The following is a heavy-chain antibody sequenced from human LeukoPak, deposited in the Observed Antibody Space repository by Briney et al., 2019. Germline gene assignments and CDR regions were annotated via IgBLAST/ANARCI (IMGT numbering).Heavy chain of an antibody. CDR1: GGSINSDY. CDR3: ARDSVAAAGFFDY. D-gene: IGHD6-13*01. CDR2: IYYSGST. J-gene: IGHJ4*02. Sequence: SETLSLNCTVSGGSINSDYWSWIRQPPGKGLEWIGYIYYSGSTYYNPSLKSRVTISVDTSKNQFSLKLSSVTAADTAVYYCARDSVAAAGFFDYWGQGTLVTVSS. V-gene: IGHV4-59*12.